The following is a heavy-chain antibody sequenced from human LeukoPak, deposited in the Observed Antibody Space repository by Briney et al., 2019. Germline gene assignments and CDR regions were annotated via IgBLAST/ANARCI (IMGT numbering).Heavy chain of an antibody. CDR2: ISSSGSSI. D-gene: IGHD1-1*01. CDR3: ARDKNVATGPRVLFDY. J-gene: IGHJ4*02. CDR1: GFTFSSYE. V-gene: IGHV3-48*03. Sequence: GGALRLSCSASGFTFSSYEMNWVRPAPGKGLEWVSYISSSGSSIFYADSVQGRFTISRDNAKNSLYLQMNSLRAEDTAVYYCARDKNVATGPRVLFDYWGQGSLVTVSS.